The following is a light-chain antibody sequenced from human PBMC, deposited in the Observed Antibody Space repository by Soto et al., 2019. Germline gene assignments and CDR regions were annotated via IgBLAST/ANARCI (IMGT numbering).Light chain of an antibody. CDR3: HQYGTSPWT. Sequence: EIVLTQSPGTLSLSPGERATLSCRASQSVGRNYLAWYQQKPGQAPRLLIFAASSRTTGIPDRFSGSGSGSDFTLTISRLEPEDFAVYYCHQYGTSPWTFGQGTKVEIK. CDR2: AAS. V-gene: IGKV3-20*01. J-gene: IGKJ1*01. CDR1: QSVGRNY.